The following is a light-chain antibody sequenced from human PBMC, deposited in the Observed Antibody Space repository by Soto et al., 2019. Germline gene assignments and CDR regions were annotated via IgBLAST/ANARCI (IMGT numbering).Light chain of an antibody. Sequence: EIVLTQSPGTLSLSPGERATLSCRASQSVSSTYLAWYQHKVGQAPRLLMYGGSSRATGIPDRFSGSGSGTDFTLTISRLEPEDFAVYYCQLYAASPSWTFVQGTKVEI. CDR2: GGS. V-gene: IGKV3-20*01. CDR3: QLYAASPSWT. J-gene: IGKJ1*01. CDR1: QSVSSTY.